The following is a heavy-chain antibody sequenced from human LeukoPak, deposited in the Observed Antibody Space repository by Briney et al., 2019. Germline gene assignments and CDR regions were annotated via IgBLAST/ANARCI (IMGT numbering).Heavy chain of an antibody. D-gene: IGHD2-2*01. V-gene: IGHV4-61*02. J-gene: IGHJ5*02. CDR2: IYTSGST. CDR1: GGSISSGSYY. CDR3: ARGRGYCSSTSCSQEYNWFDP. Sequence: SETLSLTCTVSGGSISSGSYYWSWIRQPAGKGLEWIGRIYTSGSTNYNPSLKSRVTISVDTSKNQFSLKLSSVTAADTAVYYCARGRGYCSSTSCSQEYNWFDPWGQGTLVTVSS.